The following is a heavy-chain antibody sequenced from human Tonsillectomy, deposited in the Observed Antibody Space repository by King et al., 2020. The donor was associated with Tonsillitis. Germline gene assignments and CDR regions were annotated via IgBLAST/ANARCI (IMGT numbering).Heavy chain of an antibody. CDR3: TTYTSGYFDC. CDR2: IRNDGTT. J-gene: IGHJ4*02. D-gene: IGHD4-11*01. CDR1: GFTFTNAW. V-gene: IGHV3-15*01. Sequence: VQLVESGGGLVKPGGSLRLSCAASGFTFTNAWMSWVRQAPGKGLEWVGRIRNDGTTDYAAPVKGRFTIPRDESKNTLYLQMNSLKTEDTAVYFCTTYTSGYFDCWGQGTLVTVSS.